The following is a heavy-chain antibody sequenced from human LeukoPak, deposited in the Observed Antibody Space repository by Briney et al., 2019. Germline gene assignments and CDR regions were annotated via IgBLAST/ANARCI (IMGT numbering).Heavy chain of an antibody. V-gene: IGHV4-59*01. D-gene: IGHD6-19*01. CDR2: IYYSGST. CDR1: GGSFSGYY. Sequence: SETLSLTCAVYGGSFSGYYWSWIRQPPGKGLEWIGYIYYSGSTNYNPSLKSRVTISVDTSKNQFSLKLSSVTAADTAVYYCAGPGTYSSGWPGGFDPWGQGTLVTVSS. J-gene: IGHJ5*02. CDR3: AGPGTYSSGWPGGFDP.